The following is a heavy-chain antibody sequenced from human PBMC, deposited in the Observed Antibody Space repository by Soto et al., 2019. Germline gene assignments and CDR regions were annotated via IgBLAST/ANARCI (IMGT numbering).Heavy chain of an antibody. V-gene: IGHV3-48*01. CDR3: ARDFTYYYASPESFDF. J-gene: IGHJ4*02. CDR1: GVTFSSDT. CDR2: ISSSGHTI. Sequence: GWSLRLSFAASGVTFSSDTMDGVRQAPGKGLEWVSSISSSGHTIYYRDSVKGRFTISRDNGKNSLYLQLNSLRVEDTAVYYCARDFTYYYASPESFDFWGQGTLVTVSS. D-gene: IGHD3-10*01.